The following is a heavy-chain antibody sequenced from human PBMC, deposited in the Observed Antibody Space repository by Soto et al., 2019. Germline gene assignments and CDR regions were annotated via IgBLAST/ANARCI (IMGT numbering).Heavy chain of an antibody. CDR2: IYYSGST. CDR3: ARLSILVVAAAHGDGMDV. J-gene: IGHJ6*02. Sequence: SETLSLTCSVSGGSISRFCWSWIRQPPGKGLEWIGSIYYSGSTYYNPSLKSRVTISVDTSKNQFSLKLSSVTAADTAVYYCARLSILVVAAAHGDGMDVWGQGTTVTVSS. V-gene: IGHV4-59*05. CDR1: GGSISRFC. D-gene: IGHD6-13*01.